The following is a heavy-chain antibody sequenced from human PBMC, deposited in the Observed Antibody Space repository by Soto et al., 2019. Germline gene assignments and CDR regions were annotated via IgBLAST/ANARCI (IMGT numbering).Heavy chain of an antibody. CDR2: ISSSGSTI. J-gene: IGHJ4*02. CDR1: GFTFSDYY. V-gene: IGHV3-11*01. D-gene: IGHD3-16*02. CDR3: VRGPYDYVWGSDPPHFDY. Sequence: QVQLVESGGGLVKPGGSLRLSCAASGFTFSDYYMSWIRQAPGKGLEWVSYISSSGSTIYYADSVKGRFTISRDNAKNSLYLQMNRLRAEDTAVYYCVRGPYDYVWGSDPPHFDYWGQGTLVTVSS.